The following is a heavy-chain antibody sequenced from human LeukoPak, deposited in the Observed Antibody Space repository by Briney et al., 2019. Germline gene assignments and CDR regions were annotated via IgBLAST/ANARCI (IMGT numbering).Heavy chain of an antibody. CDR2: INHSGST. D-gene: IGHD3-10*01. Sequence: SETLSLTCAVYGRSFSGYYWSWIRQPPGKGLEWIGEINHSGSTNYNPSLKSRVTISVDTSKNQFSLKLSSVTAADTAVYYCARAELLWFGEYHNWFDPWGQGTLVTVSS. V-gene: IGHV4-34*01. CDR1: GRSFSGYY. CDR3: ARAELLWFGEYHNWFDP. J-gene: IGHJ5*02.